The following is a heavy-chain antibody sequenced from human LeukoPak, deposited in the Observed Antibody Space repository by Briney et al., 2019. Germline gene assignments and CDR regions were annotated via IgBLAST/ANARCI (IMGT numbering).Heavy chain of an antibody. D-gene: IGHD3-10*01. Sequence: ASVKVSCKASGYTFTGYYMHWVRQAPGQGLEWMGWINPNSGGTNYAQKFQGRVTMTRDTSISTAYMELSRLRSDDTAVYYCARDLSYGSGSVPSFDYWGQGTLVTVSS. CDR1: GYTFTGYY. V-gene: IGHV1-2*02. J-gene: IGHJ4*02. CDR3: ARDLSYGSGSVPSFDY. CDR2: INPNSGGT.